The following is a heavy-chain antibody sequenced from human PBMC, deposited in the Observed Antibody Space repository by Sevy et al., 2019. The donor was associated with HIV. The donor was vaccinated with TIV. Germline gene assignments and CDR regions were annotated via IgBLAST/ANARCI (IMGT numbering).Heavy chain of an antibody. D-gene: IGHD6-19*01. V-gene: IGHV3-30*04. J-gene: IGHJ4*02. CDR1: GFTFRNYA. Sequence: GGSLRLSCAASGFTFRNYAIHCVRQAPGKGLEWVAVISHDGSHKYSADSVKDRFTISRDNSKNTLYLQINSLRAEATAMYASARDPTIYASGWYYFDYWGQGTLVTVSS. CDR3: ARDPTIYASGWYYFDY. CDR2: ISHDGSHK.